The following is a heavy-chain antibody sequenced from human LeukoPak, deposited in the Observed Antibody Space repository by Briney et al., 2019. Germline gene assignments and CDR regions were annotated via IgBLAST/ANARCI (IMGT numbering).Heavy chain of an antibody. V-gene: IGHV3-23*01. J-gene: IGHJ4*02. CDR2: VRVNGRST. Sequence: PGGSLRLSCTASGFTFNTYDMNWVRQAPRKGVEWVSTVRVNGRSTYYADSVKGRFTISRDNSKNTLYLQMNSLRAEDTALYYCAKPGEASNYYFDCWGQGALVTVSS. CDR3: AKPGEASNYYFDC. D-gene: IGHD2-21*01. CDR1: GFTFNTYD.